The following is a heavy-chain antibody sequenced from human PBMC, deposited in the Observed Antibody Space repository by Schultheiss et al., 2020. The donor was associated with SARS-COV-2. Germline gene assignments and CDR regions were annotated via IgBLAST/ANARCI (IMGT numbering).Heavy chain of an antibody. CDR3: ARDSGYNRGRIYFDS. CDR2: VYYSGST. V-gene: IGHV4-59*01. Sequence: SETLSLTCTVSGGSISSYYWSWIRQPPGKGLEWIGYVYYSGSTSNNPSFNSRVTISVDTSKNQFSLKLSSVTAADTAVYYCARDSGYNRGRIYFDSWGQGTLVTVSS. CDR1: GGSISSYY. J-gene: IGHJ4*02. D-gene: IGHD5-18*01.